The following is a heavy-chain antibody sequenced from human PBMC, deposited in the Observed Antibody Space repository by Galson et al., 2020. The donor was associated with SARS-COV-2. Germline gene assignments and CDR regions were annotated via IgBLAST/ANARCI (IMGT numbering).Heavy chain of an antibody. CDR3: ARVRGGYCSSTSWYGAQDI. D-gene: IGHD2-2*03. Sequence: GGSLRLSCAASGFTFSSYWMTWVRQAPGKGLEWVANIKQDGSETYYVDSVKGRFTISRDNANNSRSLQMNSLRDDDTAVYYCARVRGGYCSSTSWYGAQDIWGKGTMVTVSS. CDR2: IKQDGSET. J-gene: IGHJ3*02. CDR1: GFTFSSYW. V-gene: IGHV3-7*04.